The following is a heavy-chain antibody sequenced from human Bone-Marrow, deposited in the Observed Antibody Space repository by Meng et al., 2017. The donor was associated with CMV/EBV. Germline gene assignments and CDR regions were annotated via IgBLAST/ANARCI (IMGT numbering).Heavy chain of an antibody. J-gene: IGHJ6*02. CDR1: GGSFSGYY. Sequence: SETLSLTCAAYGGSFSGYYWSWIRQPPGKGLEWIGEINHSGSTNYNPSLKSRVTISVDTSKNQFSLKLSSVTAADTAVYYCARGVGAYPYYYYVMDVWGQGTTVTVSS. V-gene: IGHV4-34*01. D-gene: IGHD1-26*01. CDR2: INHSGST. CDR3: ARGVGAYPYYYYVMDV.